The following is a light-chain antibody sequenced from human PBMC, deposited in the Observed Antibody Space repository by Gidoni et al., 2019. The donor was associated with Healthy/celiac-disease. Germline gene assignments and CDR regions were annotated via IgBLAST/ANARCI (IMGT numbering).Light chain of an antibody. V-gene: IGKV3-11*01. J-gene: IGKJ1*01. CDR3: QQRSNWRGT. Sequence: EIVLTPAPATLSLSAGERATLSCRASQSVSSYLAWYQQKPGQAPKLLIYEASNRATGIPARFSGSGSGTDFTLTISSLEPEDFAVYYCQQRSNWRGTFGQGTKVEIK. CDR2: EAS. CDR1: QSVSSY.